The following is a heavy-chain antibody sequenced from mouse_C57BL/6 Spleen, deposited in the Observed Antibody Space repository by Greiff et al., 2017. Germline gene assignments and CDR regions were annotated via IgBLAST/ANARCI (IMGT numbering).Heavy chain of an antibody. D-gene: IGHD2-4*01. Sequence: EVKLQESGPGLVKPSQSLSLTCSVTGYSITSGYYWNWIRQFPGNKLEWMGYISYDGSNNYNPSLKNRISITRDTSKNQFFLKLNSVTTEDTATYYCARGDYDLYFDVWGTGTTVTVSS. CDR3: ARGDYDLYFDV. CDR2: ISYDGSN. CDR1: GYSITSGYY. J-gene: IGHJ1*03. V-gene: IGHV3-6*01.